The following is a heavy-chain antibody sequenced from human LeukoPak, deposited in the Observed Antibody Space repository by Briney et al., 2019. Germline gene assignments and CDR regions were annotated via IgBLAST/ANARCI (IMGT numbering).Heavy chain of an antibody. V-gene: IGHV1-2*02. J-gene: IGHJ4*02. CDR1: GFTFTGYY. CDR2: INPNSGGT. CDR3: ARDRALSGSYLYYFDY. Sequence: ASVKVSCKASGFTFTGYYMHRVRQAPGQGLEWMGWINPNSGGTNYAQKFQGRVTMTRDTSISTAYMELSRLRSDDTAVYYCARDRALSGSYLYYFDYWGQGTLVTVSS. D-gene: IGHD1-26*01.